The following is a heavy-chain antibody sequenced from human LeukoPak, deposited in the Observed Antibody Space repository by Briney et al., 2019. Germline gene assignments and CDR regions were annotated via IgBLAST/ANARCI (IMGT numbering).Heavy chain of an antibody. CDR1: GYTFTNYD. V-gene: IGHV1-8*01. CDR2: MNPKSGNT. CDR3: ARVWGAIDY. J-gene: IGHJ4*02. D-gene: IGHD1-26*01. Sequence: ASVKVSCMTSGYTFTNYDTNWVRQATGQGLEWMGWMNPKSGNTGSAQRFQGRVTMTRDTSISTAYMELISLRSEDTAVYYCARVWGAIDYWGQGTLVTVSS.